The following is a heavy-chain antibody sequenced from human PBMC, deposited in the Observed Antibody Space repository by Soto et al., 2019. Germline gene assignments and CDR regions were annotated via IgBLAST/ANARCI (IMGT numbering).Heavy chain of an antibody. CDR3: AKAAVGASPD. CDR1: GFTFSSYG. J-gene: IGHJ4*02. CDR2: ISYDGSNK. D-gene: IGHD1-26*01. V-gene: IGHV3-30*18. Sequence: PGGSLRLSCAASGFTFSSYGMHWVRQASGKGLEWVAVISYDGSNKYYADSVKGRFTISRDNSKNTLYLQMNSLRAEDTAVYYCAKAAVGASPDWGQGTLVTVSS.